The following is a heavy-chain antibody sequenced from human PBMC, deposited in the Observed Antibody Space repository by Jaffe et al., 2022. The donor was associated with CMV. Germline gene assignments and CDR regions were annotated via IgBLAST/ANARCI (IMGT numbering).Heavy chain of an antibody. CDR2: IYYSGST. V-gene: IGHV4-39*01. J-gene: IGHJ3*02. D-gene: IGHD6-6*01. CDR1: GGSISSSSYY. Sequence: QLQLQESGPGLVKPSETLSLTCTVSGGSISSSSYYWGWIRQPPGKGLEWIGSIYYSGSTYYNPSLKSRVTISVDTSKNQFSLKLSSVTAADTAVYYCARGPYSSSGDAFDIWGQGTMVTVSS. CDR3: ARGPYSSSGDAFDI.